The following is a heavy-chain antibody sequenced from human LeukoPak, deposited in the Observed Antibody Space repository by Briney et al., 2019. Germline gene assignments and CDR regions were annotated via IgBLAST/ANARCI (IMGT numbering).Heavy chain of an antibody. CDR2: INPNSGGT. J-gene: IGHJ4*02. D-gene: IGHD5-12*01. Sequence: ASVKVSCKASGYTFTGYYMHWVRQAPGQGLEWMGWINPNSGGTNYAQEFQGRVTMTRDTSISTAYMELSRLRSDDTAVYYCARGCGRGYSGYDLGTRKYSSSWCDVDYWGQGTLVTVSS. CDR3: ARGCGRGYSGYDLGTRKYSSSWCDVDY. V-gene: IGHV1-2*02. CDR1: GYTFTGYY.